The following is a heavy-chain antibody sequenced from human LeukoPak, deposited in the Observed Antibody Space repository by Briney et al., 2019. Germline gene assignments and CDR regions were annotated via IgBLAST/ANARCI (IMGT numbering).Heavy chain of an antibody. J-gene: IGHJ2*01. CDR2: IDPSDSYT. CDR3: ARRVSRTYWYFDL. Sequence: GESLMISCKGSGYSFTSYWISWVRQMPGKGLGWMGRIDPSDSYTNYSPSFQGHVTISADKFISTAYLQWSSLKASDTAMYYCARRVSRTYWYFDLWGRGTLVTVSS. D-gene: IGHD6-13*01. V-gene: IGHV5-10-1*01. CDR1: GYSFTSYW.